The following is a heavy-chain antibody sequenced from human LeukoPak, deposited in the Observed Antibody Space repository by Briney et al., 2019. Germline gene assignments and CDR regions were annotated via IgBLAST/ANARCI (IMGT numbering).Heavy chain of an antibody. D-gene: IGHD5-24*01. CDR3: AADGYSSPFDY. Sequence: GGSLRLSCAASGFIFSNYWMNWVRQAPGKGLEWVANIKKDGSEKYYVDSVKGRFTISRDNAKNSLYLQMNSLRAEDTAVYYCAADGYSSPFDYWGQGTLVTVSS. CDR1: GFIFSNYW. J-gene: IGHJ4*02. V-gene: IGHV3-7*01. CDR2: IKKDGSEK.